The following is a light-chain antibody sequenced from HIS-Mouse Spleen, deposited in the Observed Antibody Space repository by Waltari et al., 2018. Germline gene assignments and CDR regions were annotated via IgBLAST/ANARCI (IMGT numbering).Light chain of an antibody. CDR1: SLRSYY. CDR3: NSRDSSGNHWV. V-gene: IGLV3-19*01. J-gene: IGLJ3*02. Sequence: SSELTQDPAVSVALGPTVRITCQGDSLRSYYASWYPQKPGQAPVLVIYGKNNRPSGIPDRFSGSSSGNTASLTITGAQAEDEADYYCNSRDSSGNHWVFGGGTKLTVL. CDR2: GKN.